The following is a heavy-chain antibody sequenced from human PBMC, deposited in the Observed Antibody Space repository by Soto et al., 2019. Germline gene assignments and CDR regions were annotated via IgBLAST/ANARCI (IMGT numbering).Heavy chain of an antibody. CDR3: ARGAGGRDGGVHEEFDY. Sequence: QPGGSLRLSCVASGFAFRDFNMNWVRQVPGKGLQWIAYITSESRAIYYADSVKGRFTVSRDNAKDSLYLHLNNLRDGDTAVYYCARGAGGRDGGVHEEFDYWGQGTPVTVPS. CDR1: GFAFRDFN. CDR2: ITSESRAI. D-gene: IGHD2-21*01. V-gene: IGHV3-48*02. J-gene: IGHJ4*02.